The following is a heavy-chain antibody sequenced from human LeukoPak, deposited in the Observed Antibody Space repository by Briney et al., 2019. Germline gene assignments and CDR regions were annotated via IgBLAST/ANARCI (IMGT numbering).Heavy chain of an antibody. D-gene: IGHD1-1*01. CDR3: ARVGLSGTTFIDY. V-gene: IGHV3-23*01. CDR1: GFTFSSYA. J-gene: IGHJ4*02. Sequence: GGSLRLSCAASGFTFSSYAMSWVRQAPGKGLEWVSAISGSGGSTYYADSVKGRFTISRDNSKNTLYLQMNSLRAEDTAVYYCARVGLSGTTFIDYWGQGTLVTVSS. CDR2: ISGSGGST.